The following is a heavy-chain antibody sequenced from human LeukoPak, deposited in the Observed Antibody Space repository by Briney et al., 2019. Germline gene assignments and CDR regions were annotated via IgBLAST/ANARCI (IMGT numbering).Heavy chain of an antibody. CDR3: AKDRANRDGYTDY. CDR1: GFTFSSYG. V-gene: IGHV3-30*18. D-gene: IGHD5-24*01. J-gene: IGHJ4*02. CDR2: ISYDGSNK. Sequence: PGGSLRLSCAASGFTFSSYGMHWVRQAPDKGLEWVAVISYDGSNKYYADSVKGRFTISRDNSKNTLYLQMNSLRAEDTAVYYCAKDRANRDGYTDYWGQGTLVTVSS.